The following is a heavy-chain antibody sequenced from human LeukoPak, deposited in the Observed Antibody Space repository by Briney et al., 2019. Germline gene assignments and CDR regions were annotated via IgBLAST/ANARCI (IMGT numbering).Heavy chain of an antibody. V-gene: IGHV3-7*01. CDR1: GFTFSSYW. J-gene: IGHJ4*02. Sequence: GGSLRLSCAASGFTFSSYWMSWVRQAPGKGLEWVANIKQDGSEKYYVDSVKGRFTISRDNAKNSLYLQMNSLRAEDTAVYYCARADSSGYYALIDYWGQGTLVTVSS. CDR2: IKQDGSEK. D-gene: IGHD3-22*01. CDR3: ARADSSGYYALIDY.